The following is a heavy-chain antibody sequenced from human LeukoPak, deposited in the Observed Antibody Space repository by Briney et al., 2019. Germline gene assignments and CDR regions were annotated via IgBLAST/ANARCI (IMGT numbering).Heavy chain of an antibody. CDR1: RFTFSSYS. Sequence: AGGSLRLSCTASRFTFSSYSMNWVRQAPGKGLEWVAYIGRGSSYIYYADSVKGRFTISRDNAKNSLYLQMNSLRAEDTAVYYCVRDFADAFDIWGQGTLVTVSS. CDR2: IGRGSSYI. J-gene: IGHJ3*02. CDR3: VRDFADAFDI. V-gene: IGHV3-21*01.